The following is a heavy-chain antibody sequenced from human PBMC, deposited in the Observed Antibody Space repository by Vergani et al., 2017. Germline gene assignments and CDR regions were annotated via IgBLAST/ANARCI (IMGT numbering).Heavy chain of an antibody. CDR1: GESIRSGSHY. D-gene: IGHD2-15*01. V-gene: IGHV4-61*02. CDR3: ERSRPYCTSGSCPAI. Sequence: QVQLLESGPGLLKPSQTLSLTCTVSGESIRSGSHYWSWIRQPAGKGPDWIGHIHTGGSTDLNPSFKSRVSISVDTSKSQFSLKLNSVTVADTAVYYCERSRPYCTSGSCPAIWGQGTLVTVSS. J-gene: IGHJ4*02. CDR2: IHTGGST.